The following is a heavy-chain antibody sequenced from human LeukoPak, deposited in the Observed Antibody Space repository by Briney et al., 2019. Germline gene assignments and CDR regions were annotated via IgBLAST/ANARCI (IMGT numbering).Heavy chain of an antibody. CDR3: AKSYSSSWRTAFDI. CDR2: ISGIATYI. D-gene: IGHD6-13*01. V-gene: IGHV3-21*04. J-gene: IGHJ3*02. Sequence: GGSLRLSCAASGFTFSFYTINWVRQAPGKGLEWVSSISGIATYIYHADSVKGRFTISRDNAKNSLYLQMNSLRAEGTALYYCAKSYSSSWRTAFDIWGQGTMVTVSS. CDR1: GFTFSFYT.